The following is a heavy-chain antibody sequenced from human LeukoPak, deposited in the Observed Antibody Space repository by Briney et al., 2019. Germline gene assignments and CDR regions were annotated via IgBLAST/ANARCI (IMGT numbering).Heavy chain of an antibody. D-gene: IGHD3-9*01. Sequence: GGSLRLSCAASGFVFSRHSMNWVRQAPGKGLEWVSSISTSSNYIYYADSVKGRFTISRDNSKNTLYLQMNSLRAEDTAVYYCAKPILTAFGYFDYWGQGTLVTVSS. CDR2: ISTSSNYI. CDR1: GFVFSRHS. CDR3: AKPILTAFGYFDY. V-gene: IGHV3-21*04. J-gene: IGHJ4*02.